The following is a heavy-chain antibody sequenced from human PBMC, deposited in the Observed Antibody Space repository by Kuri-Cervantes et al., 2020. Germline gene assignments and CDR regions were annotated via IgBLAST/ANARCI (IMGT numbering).Heavy chain of an antibody. CDR1: GFTFSSFG. Sequence: GGSLRLSCAASGFTFSSFGMHWVRQAPGKGLEWVAFVRYDGNKKSYADSMKGRFTLSGGNSKNTLFLQMNSLRAEDTAVYYCAKSSSSWTSQYYYYMDVWGRGTTVTVSS. D-gene: IGHD6-13*01. V-gene: IGHV3-30*02. CDR2: VRYDGNKK. J-gene: IGHJ6*03. CDR3: AKSSSSWTSQYYYYMDV.